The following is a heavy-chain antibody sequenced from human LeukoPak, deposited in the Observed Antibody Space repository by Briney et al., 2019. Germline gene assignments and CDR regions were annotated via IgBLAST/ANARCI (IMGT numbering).Heavy chain of an antibody. CDR3: ARTDIVATIGNY. D-gene: IGHD5-12*01. V-gene: IGHV4-39*01. CDR2: IYYSGST. CDR1: GGSISSSSYY. J-gene: IGHJ4*02. Sequence: SQTLSLTCTVSGGSISSSSYYWGWIRQPPGKGLEWIGSIYYSGSTYYNPSLKSRVTISVDTSKNQFSLKLSSVTAADTAVYYCARTDIVATIGNYWGQGTLVTVSS.